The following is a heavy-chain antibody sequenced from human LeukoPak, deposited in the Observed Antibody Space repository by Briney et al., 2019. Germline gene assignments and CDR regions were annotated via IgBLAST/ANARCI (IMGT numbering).Heavy chain of an antibody. J-gene: IGHJ4*02. V-gene: IGHV4-34*01. CDR2: INHSGST. CDR1: GGSFSGYY. Sequence: SETLSLTCAIYGGSFSGYYWSWIRQPPGKGLEWIGEINHSGSTNYNPSLKSRVTISVDTSKNQFSLKLSSVTAADTAVYYCARPIWSGGPYGYWGQGTLVTVSS. CDR3: ARPIWSGGPYGY. D-gene: IGHD3-3*01.